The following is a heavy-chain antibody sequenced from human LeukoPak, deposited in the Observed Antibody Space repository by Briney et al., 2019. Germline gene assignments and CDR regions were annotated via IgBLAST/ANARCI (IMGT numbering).Heavy chain of an antibody. CDR1: GGSISSYY. CDR3: AGGWQQKRFCDY. CDR2: IYYSGST. J-gene: IGHJ4*02. D-gene: IGHD6-13*01. Sequence: SETLSLTCTVSGGSISSYYWSWIRQPPRKGLEWIGYIYYSGSTNYNPSLKSRVTISVDTSKNQFSLKLSSVTAADTAVYYCAGGWQQKRFCDYWGQGTLVTVSS. V-gene: IGHV4-59*12.